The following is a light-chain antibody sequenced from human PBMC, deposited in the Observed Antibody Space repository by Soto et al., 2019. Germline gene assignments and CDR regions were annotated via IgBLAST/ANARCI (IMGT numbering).Light chain of an antibody. CDR1: SSDVGGYNF. J-gene: IGLJ3*02. CDR3: SSYAGSNNLV. V-gene: IGLV2-8*01. CDR2: EVN. Sequence: QSVLTQPPSASGSPGQSVTISCTGTSSDVGGYNFVSWYHQHPGKAPKLIIYEVNKRPSGVPERFSGSKSGNTASLTVSGLLADDEANYFCSSYAGSNNLVFGGGTKVTVL.